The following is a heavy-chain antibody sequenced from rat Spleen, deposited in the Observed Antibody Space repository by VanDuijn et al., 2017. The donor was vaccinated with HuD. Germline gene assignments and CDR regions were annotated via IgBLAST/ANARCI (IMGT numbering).Heavy chain of an antibody. CDR1: GFSLTSDG. CDR2: VSSGGNT. J-gene: IGHJ4*01. V-gene: IGHV2S12*01. D-gene: IGHD1-11*01. Sequence: QVQLKESGPGLVQPSQTLSLTCTVSGFSLTSDGVSWVRQPPGKGLEWIAAVSSGGNTYYDSTLKSRLSISRDTSKSQVFLKMSSLQTEDTATYYCAGRNYGVMDAWGQGASVTVSS. CDR3: AGRNYGVMDA.